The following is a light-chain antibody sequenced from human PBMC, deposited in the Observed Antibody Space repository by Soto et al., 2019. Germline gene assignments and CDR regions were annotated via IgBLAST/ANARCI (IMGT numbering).Light chain of an antibody. Sequence: DIVMTQPPLSLSVTPGQPASISCKSSQSLLNTNGKTYLGWYLQKPGHPPQLMIAEVSNRFSGVPERVIGSGSGTDFTLKISRVEADDVAVYYCIQNIQGPITCGQGTRLYIK. CDR3: IQNIQGPIT. J-gene: IGKJ5*01. CDR1: QSLLNTNGKTY. CDR2: EVS. V-gene: IGKV2D-29*01.